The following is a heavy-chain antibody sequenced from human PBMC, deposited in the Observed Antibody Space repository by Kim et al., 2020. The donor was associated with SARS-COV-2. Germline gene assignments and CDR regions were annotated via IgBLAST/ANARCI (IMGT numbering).Heavy chain of an antibody. V-gene: IGHV4-38-2*02. CDR2: IYHSGST. J-gene: IGHJ1*01. D-gene: IGHD4-17*01. CDR3: ARSAYGDFYFQL. Sequence: SETLSLTCTVSGYSISSGYYWGWIRQPPGKGLEWIGSIYHSGSTYYNPSLKSRVTISVDTSKNQFSLKLSSVTAADTAVYYCARSAYGDFYFQLWGQGTLVTVSS. CDR1: GYSISSGYY.